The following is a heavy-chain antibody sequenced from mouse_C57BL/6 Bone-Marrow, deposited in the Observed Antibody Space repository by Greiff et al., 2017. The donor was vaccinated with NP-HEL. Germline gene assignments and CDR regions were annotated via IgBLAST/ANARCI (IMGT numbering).Heavy chain of an antibody. Sequence: EVKLMESGTVLARPGASVKMSCKTSGYTFTSYWMHWVKQRPGQGLEWIGAIYPGNSDTSYNQKFKGKAKLTAVTSASTAYMERSSLTNEDSAVYYCTRIIYYYGSSPYYCDYWGQGTTLTVSS. CDR2: IYPGNSDT. V-gene: IGHV1-5*01. D-gene: IGHD1-1*01. J-gene: IGHJ2*01. CDR1: GYTFTSYW. CDR3: TRIIYYYGSSPYYCDY.